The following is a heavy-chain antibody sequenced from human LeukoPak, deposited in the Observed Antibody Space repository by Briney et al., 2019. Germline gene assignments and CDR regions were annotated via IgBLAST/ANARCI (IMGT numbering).Heavy chain of an antibody. D-gene: IGHD5-18*01. CDR1: GGSFSGYY. CDR3: ARDDGLGYSYGYVAFDI. J-gene: IGHJ3*02. V-gene: IGHV4-34*01. Sequence: SETLSLTCAVYGGSFSGYYWSWICQPPGKGLEWIGEINHSGSTNYNPSLKSRVTISVDTSKNQFSLKLSSVTAADTAVYYCARDDGLGYSYGYVAFDIWGQGTMVTVSS. CDR2: INHSGST.